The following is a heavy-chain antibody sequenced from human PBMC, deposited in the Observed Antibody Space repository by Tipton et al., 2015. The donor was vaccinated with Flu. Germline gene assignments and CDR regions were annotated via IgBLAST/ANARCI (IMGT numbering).Heavy chain of an antibody. CDR1: GGTFSGYF. Sequence: TLSLTCAVNGGTFSGYFWSWIRQPPGKGLEWIGEINYSGSTNYNPSLKSRVTISSDTSKNQFSLKLDSVTAADTAVYFCVRRDYSNYVSDPKNWFDPWGQGTLVTVSS. CDR2: INYSGST. V-gene: IGHV4-34*01. CDR3: VRRDYSNYVSDPKNWFDP. D-gene: IGHD4-11*01. J-gene: IGHJ5*02.